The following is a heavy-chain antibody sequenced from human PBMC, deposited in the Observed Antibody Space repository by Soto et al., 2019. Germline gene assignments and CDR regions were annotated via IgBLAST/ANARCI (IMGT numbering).Heavy chain of an antibody. Sequence: SETLSLTCTVSCGSISSGDYYWSWIRQPPGKGLEWIGYIYYSGSTYYNPSLKSRVTISVDTSKNQFSLKLSSVTAADTAVYYCARDHIVVVPAAIRGYYGMDVWGQGTTVTVSS. D-gene: IGHD2-2*02. CDR1: CGSISSGDYY. CDR2: IYYSGST. V-gene: IGHV4-30-4*01. CDR3: ARDHIVVVPAAIRGYYGMDV. J-gene: IGHJ6*02.